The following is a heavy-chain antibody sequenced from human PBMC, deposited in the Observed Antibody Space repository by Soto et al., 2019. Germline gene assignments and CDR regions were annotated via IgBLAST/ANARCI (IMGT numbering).Heavy chain of an antibody. CDR1: GASISNYY. V-gene: IGHV4-4*07. Sequence: SETLSLTCTVSGASISNYYWSWIRQPAGKGLERLGRIYASGTTTYNPSLRSRVTMSVDTSKNQFSLNLNSVTAADTAVYYCARESRSELGTVEYWGQGTLVTVSS. CDR2: IYASGTT. J-gene: IGHJ4*02. CDR3: ARESRSELGTVEY. D-gene: IGHD1-1*01.